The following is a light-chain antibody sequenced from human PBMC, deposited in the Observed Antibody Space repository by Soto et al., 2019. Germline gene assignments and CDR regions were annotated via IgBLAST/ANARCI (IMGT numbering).Light chain of an antibody. J-gene: IGKJ5*01. CDR1: QGISSW. CDR2: TAS. CDR3: QQTDSFPIT. V-gene: IGKV1-12*01. Sequence: DIQMTQSPSSMSASLGDGVTIXXRASQGISSWLAWYQQKPGKAPKLXIYTASNLQSGVPSRFSGSGSGTHFTLTISSLQPEDFGTYYCQQTDSFPITFGQGTRLEIK.